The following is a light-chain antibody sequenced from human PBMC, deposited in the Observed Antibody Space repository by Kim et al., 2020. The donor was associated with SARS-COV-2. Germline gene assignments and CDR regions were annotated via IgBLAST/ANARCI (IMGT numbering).Light chain of an antibody. Sequence: TATLTCNGNSNIVGNQGAAWLQQHQGHPPKLLSYRNNNRPSVISERFSASRSGNTASLTITGLQPEDEADYYCSALDSSLSAHRVFGGGTQLTVL. CDR3: SALDSSLSAHRV. V-gene: IGLV10-54*02. CDR2: RNN. J-gene: IGLJ3*02. CDR1: SNIVGNQG.